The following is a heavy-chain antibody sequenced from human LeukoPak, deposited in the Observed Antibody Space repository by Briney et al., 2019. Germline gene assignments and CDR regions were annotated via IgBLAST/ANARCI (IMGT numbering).Heavy chain of an antibody. D-gene: IGHD5-12*01. V-gene: IGHV5-51*01. Sequence: GEYLKISCKGSGYSFTNSWIGWVRQMPGKGLEWMGIIFPADSDTKYRPSFQGTVTLSADKSINPAYFQWSSLNASETPMYYCARVWYSGYEFDYWGQGTLVTVSS. CDR3: ARVWYSGYEFDY. J-gene: IGHJ4*02. CDR1: GYSFTNSW. CDR2: IFPADSDT.